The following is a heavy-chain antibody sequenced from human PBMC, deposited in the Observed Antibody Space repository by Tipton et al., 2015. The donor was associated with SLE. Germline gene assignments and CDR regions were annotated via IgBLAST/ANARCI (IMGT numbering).Heavy chain of an antibody. CDR1: GFTFSSYG. D-gene: IGHD6-6*01. J-gene: IGHJ3*02. Sequence: SLRLSCAASGFTFSSYGMHWVRQAPGKGLEWVAVISHDGSNKYYADSVKGRFTISRDNSKITLYLQMNSLRTEDTAVYYCARVEYSSSFWFGAFDIWGQGTVVTVSS. V-gene: IGHV3-30-3*01. CDR2: ISHDGSNK. CDR3: ARVEYSSSFWFGAFDI.